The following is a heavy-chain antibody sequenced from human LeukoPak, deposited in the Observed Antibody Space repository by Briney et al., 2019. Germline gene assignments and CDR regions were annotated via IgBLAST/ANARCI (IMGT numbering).Heavy chain of an antibody. J-gene: IGHJ4*02. CDR3: ARGADCTSTSCKFDY. CDR2: ISAYSGDT. V-gene: IGHV1-18*01. CDR1: GCNFNIYG. D-gene: IGHD2-2*01. Sequence: GASVKVSCKASGCNFNIYGVGWVRQAPGQGLEWMGWISAYSGDTHYAQKFQGRVTMTTDISTSTAYMELRSLRSDDTAVYYCARGADCTSTSCKFDYWGQGTLVTVSS.